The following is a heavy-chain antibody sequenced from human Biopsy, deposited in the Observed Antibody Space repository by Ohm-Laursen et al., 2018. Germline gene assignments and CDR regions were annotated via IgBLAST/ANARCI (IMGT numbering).Heavy chain of an antibody. D-gene: IGHD1-26*01. CDR2: IYYTGST. CDR3: ARHAPSYSGSYWRYFDL. V-gene: IGHV4-59*08. CDR1: GGSISSYY. J-gene: IGHJ2*01. Sequence: GTLSLTCTVSGGSISSYYWSWIRQPPGKGLEWIGYIYYTGSTNYNPSLKSRVTISVDTSMDHLSLRLTFVTAADTAVYYCARHAPSYSGSYWRYFDLWGRGTLVTVSS.